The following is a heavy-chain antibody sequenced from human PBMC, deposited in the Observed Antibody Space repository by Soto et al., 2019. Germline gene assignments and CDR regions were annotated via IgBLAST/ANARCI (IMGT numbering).Heavy chain of an antibody. J-gene: IGHJ6*02. CDR1: GGPIGGGINS. V-gene: IGHV4-39*01. Sequence: QERGQSLWRLPRPLPPTCASLGGPIGGGINSWAWIGHPPGKGWSGFGLIYYSGSTHYNPSLEGRVAISADTPNNQLSLRLSSVTAADTAVYYCGRQPGHCGSTTCFGYYSVDVWGQGTTVTVS. CDR3: GRQPGHCGSTTCFGYYSVDV. CDR2: IYYSGST. D-gene: IGHD2-2*01.